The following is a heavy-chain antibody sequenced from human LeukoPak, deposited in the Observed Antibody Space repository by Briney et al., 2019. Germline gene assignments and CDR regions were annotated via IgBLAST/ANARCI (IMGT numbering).Heavy chain of an antibody. CDR3: ARAGRITMVRGRPLGPIDY. CDR2: IYYSGST. J-gene: IGHJ4*02. D-gene: IGHD3-10*01. V-gene: IGHV4-39*07. CDR1: GGSISSSSYY. Sequence: PSETLSLTCTVSGGSISSSSYYWGWIRQPPGKGLEWIGSIYYSGSTYNNPSLKSRVTISVDTSKNQFSLKLSSVTAADTAVYYCARAGRITMVRGRPLGPIDYWGRGTLVTVSS.